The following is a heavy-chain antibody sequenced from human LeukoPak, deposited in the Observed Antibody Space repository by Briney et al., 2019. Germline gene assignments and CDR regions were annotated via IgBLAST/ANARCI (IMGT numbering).Heavy chain of an antibody. CDR3: ATYYPPYYFDY. Sequence: SETLSLTCTVSGGSISSYYWSWLRQPPGKGLEWIGYIYYSGGTNYNPSLKSRVTISVDTSKNQFSLKLSSVTAADTAVYYCATYYPPYYFDYWGQGTLVTVSS. V-gene: IGHV4-59*01. CDR2: IYYSGGT. J-gene: IGHJ4*02. CDR1: GGSISSYY. D-gene: IGHD3-10*01.